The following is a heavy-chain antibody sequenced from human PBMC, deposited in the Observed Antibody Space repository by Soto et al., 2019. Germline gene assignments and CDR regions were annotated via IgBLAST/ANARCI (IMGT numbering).Heavy chain of an antibody. Sequence: SETLSLTCTVSGAPISSGGYYWSWIRRHPGKGPEWIGYIYNSGTTFYNPSLGSRITMSLDAAENHFSLELRSVTVADTAVYYCAREPISTPRGVTQVDPWGQGTLVTVSS. CDR2: IYNSGTT. J-gene: IGHJ5*02. V-gene: IGHV4-31*03. CDR1: GAPISSGGYY. D-gene: IGHD3-10*01. CDR3: AREPISTPRGVTQVDP.